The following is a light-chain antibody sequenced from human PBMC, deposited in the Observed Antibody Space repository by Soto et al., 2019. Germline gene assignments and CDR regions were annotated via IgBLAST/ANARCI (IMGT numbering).Light chain of an antibody. J-gene: IGLJ3*02. CDR2: YDS. CDR3: QVWDGGSDHRV. Sequence: VVTQAPAVSVAPGETATITCGGNNIGGKSVHWYQQRPGQAPVMVIYYDSDRASGIPERFSGRNTGNTATLTISRVEAGDEADYYCQVWDGGSDHRVFGGGTKVTVL. CDR1: NIGGKS. V-gene: IGLV3-21*04.